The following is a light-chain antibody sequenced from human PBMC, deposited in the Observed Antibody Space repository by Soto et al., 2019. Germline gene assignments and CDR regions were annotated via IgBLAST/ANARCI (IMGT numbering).Light chain of an antibody. CDR3: QSYGTSLSGLYG. CDR1: RSNIGAGRD. V-gene: IGLV1-40*01. CDR2: DSN. Sequence: QSVLTQPPSVSGAPGQRVIISCTGSRSNIGAGRDVHWYRQFPGEAPKFLISDSNHRPSGVPDRFSVSKSGASASLAITGLRPEDEVDYFCQSYGTSLSGLYGFGTGTKRTVL. J-gene: IGLJ1*01.